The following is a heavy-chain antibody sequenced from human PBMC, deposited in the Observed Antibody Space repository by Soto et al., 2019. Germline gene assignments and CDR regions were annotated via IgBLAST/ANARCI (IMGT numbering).Heavy chain of an antibody. Sequence: QVQLVESGGGVVQPGRSLRLSCAASGFTFSSYGMHWVRQAPGKGLEWVAVIWYDGSNKYYGNSVKGRFTISRDNSKNTLYLQMNRLRGEDTAVYYCARDERDSGSLDYWGKGTLVTVSS. CDR2: IWYDGSNK. CDR1: GFTFSSYG. D-gene: IGHD3-10*01. CDR3: ARDERDSGSLDY. J-gene: IGHJ4*02. V-gene: IGHV3-33*01.